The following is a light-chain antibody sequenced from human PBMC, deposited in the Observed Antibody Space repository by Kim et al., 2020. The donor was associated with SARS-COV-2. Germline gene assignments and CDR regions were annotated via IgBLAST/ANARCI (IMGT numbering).Light chain of an antibody. CDR1: SLRSYS. Sequence: ALGQTGRLIYQGDSLRSYSPSWYQQKPVQAPVLFIYGKNNRPSGIPDRFSGSSSGNTASLTITGAQAEDEADYYCNSRDSSGNHVVFGGGTQLTVL. V-gene: IGLV3-19*01. CDR3: NSRDSSGNHVV. J-gene: IGLJ2*01. CDR2: GKN.